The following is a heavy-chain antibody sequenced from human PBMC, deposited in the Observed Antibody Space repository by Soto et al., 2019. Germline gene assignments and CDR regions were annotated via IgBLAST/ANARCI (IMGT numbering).Heavy chain of an antibody. Sequence: QVQLVQSGAEVKKPRASVRVSCKASGYTFTTFSIHWVRQAPGQRLEWMGWINAGNGNTKYSQKFQGRVTITRDTSASTAYIELSSLRSEDTAIYYCARSFVTTFSDYFDPWGQGTLATVSS. CDR1: GYTFTTFS. CDR2: INAGNGNT. D-gene: IGHD3-16*01. J-gene: IGHJ5*02. V-gene: IGHV1-3*01. CDR3: ARSFVTTFSDYFDP.